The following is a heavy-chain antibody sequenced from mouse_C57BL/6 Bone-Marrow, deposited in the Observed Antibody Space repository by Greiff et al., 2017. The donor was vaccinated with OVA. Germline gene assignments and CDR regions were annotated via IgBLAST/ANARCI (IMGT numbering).Heavy chain of an antibody. CDR2: IRNKANNHAT. D-gene: IGHD1-1*01. CDR3: TRDYGSSGGAMDY. J-gene: IGHJ4*01. V-gene: IGHV6-6*01. CDR1: GFTFSDAW. Sequence: EVQLQESGGGLVQPGGSMKLSCAASGFTFSDAWMDWVRQSPEKGLEWVAEIRNKANNHATYYAESVKGRFTISRDDSKSSVYLQMNSLRAEDTGIYYCTRDYGSSGGAMDYWGQGTSVTVSS.